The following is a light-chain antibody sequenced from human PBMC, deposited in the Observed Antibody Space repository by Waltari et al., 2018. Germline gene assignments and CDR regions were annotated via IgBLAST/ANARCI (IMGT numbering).Light chain of an antibody. CDR1: KLGDNY. V-gene: IGLV3-1*01. J-gene: IGLJ2*01. CDR2: QDS. Sequence: SYEVTQPPSVSVSPGQTASIPCPGDKLGDNYACWYQQKPGQSPVLVIYQDSKRPSGIPERFSGSNSGNTATLTISGTQAMDEADYYCQAWDSSTYVVFGGGTKLTVL. CDR3: QAWDSSTYVV.